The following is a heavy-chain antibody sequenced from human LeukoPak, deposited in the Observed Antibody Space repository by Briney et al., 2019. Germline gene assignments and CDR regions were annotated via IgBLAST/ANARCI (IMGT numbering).Heavy chain of an antibody. CDR3: ARGPAAGHYYYYYMDV. V-gene: IGHV4-34*01. CDR1: GGSFSGYH. D-gene: IGHD6-13*01. J-gene: IGHJ6*03. Sequence: PSETLSLTCAVYGGSFSGYHWSWIRQPPGKGLEWIGEINHSGSTNYNPSLKSRVTISVDMSKNQFSLKLSSVTAADTAVYYCARGPAAGHYYYYYMDVWGKGTTVTVSS. CDR2: INHSGST.